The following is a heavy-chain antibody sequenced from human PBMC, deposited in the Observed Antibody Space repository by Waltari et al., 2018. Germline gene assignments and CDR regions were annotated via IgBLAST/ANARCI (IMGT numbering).Heavy chain of an antibody. Sequence: QVQLQQWGAALLKPSEPLSLTCAVYGGSFRGYYWSWIRPPPGKGLGWIGKTTDSERTKYNPSLKSRISISVDTSKNQFSLTVFSVTAADAAVYYCARGDGTGKYGYWGQGTRVTVSS. CDR3: ARGDGTGKYGY. V-gene: IGHV4-34*02. J-gene: IGHJ4*02. D-gene: IGHD1-1*01. CDR2: TTDSERT. CDR1: GGSFRGYY.